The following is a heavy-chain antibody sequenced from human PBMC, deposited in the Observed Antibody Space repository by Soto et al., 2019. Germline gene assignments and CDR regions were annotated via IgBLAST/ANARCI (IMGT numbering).Heavy chain of an antibody. D-gene: IGHD6-19*01. V-gene: IGHV1-8*01. CDR2: MNPKGGNT. J-gene: IGHJ6*04. Sequence: ASVKVSCKASGYTFTSYDINWVRQATGQGLEWMGWMNPKGGNTGYAQKFQGRVTMTRNTSISTAYMELSSLRSEDTAVYYCARFLPLGSGWYFHGTEVWGKETPVNVSS. CDR1: GYTFTSYD. CDR3: ARFLPLGSGWYFHGTEV.